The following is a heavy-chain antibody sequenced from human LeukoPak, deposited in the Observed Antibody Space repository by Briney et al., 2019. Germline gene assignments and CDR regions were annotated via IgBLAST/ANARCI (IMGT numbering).Heavy chain of an antibody. V-gene: IGHV4-34*01. J-gene: IGHJ4*02. CDR1: GGSFSGYY. Sequence: PSETLSLTCAVYGGSFSGYYWSWIRQPPGKGLEWIGEINHSGSTNYNPSLKSRVTMSVDTSKNQFSLKLRSVTDADTAVYYCVRGIVGTTRHFDFWGQGTLVTVSS. CDR2: INHSGST. D-gene: IGHD1-26*01. CDR3: VRGIVGTTRHFDF.